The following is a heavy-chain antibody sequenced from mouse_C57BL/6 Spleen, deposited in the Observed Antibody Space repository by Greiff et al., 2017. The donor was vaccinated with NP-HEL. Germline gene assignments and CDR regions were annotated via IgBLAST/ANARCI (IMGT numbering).Heavy chain of an antibody. Sequence: EVQVVESGPELVKPGASVKMSCKASGYTFTDYNMHWVKQSHGKSLEWIGYINPNNGGTSYNQKFKGKATLTVNKSSSTAYMELRSLTSEDSAVYYCARGPYYYGSSYAMDYWGQGTSVTVSS. J-gene: IGHJ4*01. CDR2: INPNNGGT. D-gene: IGHD1-1*01. V-gene: IGHV1-22*01. CDR3: ARGPYYYGSSYAMDY. CDR1: GYTFTDYN.